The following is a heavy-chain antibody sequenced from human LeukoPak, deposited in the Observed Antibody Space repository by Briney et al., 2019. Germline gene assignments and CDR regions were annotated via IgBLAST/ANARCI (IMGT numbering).Heavy chain of an antibody. J-gene: IGHJ4*02. CDR3: ATDRNSGKYYDY. CDR2: IWYDGSKK. Sequence: GGSLRLSCAASGFTFRNYGMQWVRQAPGKGLEWVALIWYDGSKKYYVDSVKGRFTVSRDNAKNTLYLQMNSLRAEDTAVYYCATDRNSGKYYDYWGQGTLVTVSS. D-gene: IGHD1-26*01. CDR1: GFTFRNYG. V-gene: IGHV3-33*01.